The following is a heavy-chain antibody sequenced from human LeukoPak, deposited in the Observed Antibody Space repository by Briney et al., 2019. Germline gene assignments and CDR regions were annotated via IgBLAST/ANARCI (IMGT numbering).Heavy chain of an antibody. CDR1: GFTFSSYN. D-gene: IGHD3-10*02. CDR2: ISSSSRTI. Sequence: GGSLRLSCAASGFTFSSYNMNWVRQAPGKGLEWVSYISSSSRTIYYADSVKGRFTISRDNAKNSLYLQMNSLGAEDTAVYYCAELGITMIGGVWGKGTTVTISS. V-gene: IGHV3-48*01. CDR3: AELGITMIGGV. J-gene: IGHJ6*04.